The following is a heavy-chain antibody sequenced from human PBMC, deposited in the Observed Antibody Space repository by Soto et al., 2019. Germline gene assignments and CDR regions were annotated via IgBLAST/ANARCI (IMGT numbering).Heavy chain of an antibody. CDR1: GFTFSSYG. V-gene: IGHV3-30*18. J-gene: IGHJ4*02. CDR2: ISYDGSNK. D-gene: IGHD3-22*01. Sequence: GGSLRLSCAASGFTFSSYGMHWVRQAPGKGLEWVAVISYDGSNKYYADSVKGRFTISRDNSKNTLYLQMNSLRAEDTAVYYCAKDRAKYYDSSGQVDYWGQGTLVTVSS. CDR3: AKDRAKYYDSSGQVDY.